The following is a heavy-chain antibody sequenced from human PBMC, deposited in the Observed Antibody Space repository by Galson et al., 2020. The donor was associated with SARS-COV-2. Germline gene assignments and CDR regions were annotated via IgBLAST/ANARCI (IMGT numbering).Heavy chain of an antibody. D-gene: IGHD3-3*01. J-gene: IGHJ4*01. CDR1: GFSLNADGMC. CDR3: ARENYTNLGFFHY. V-gene: IGHV2-70*11. Sequence: SGPTLVKPTQTLTLTCTFSGFSLNADGMCVSWIRQPPGKALEWLARIDWEGDKYYNTSLGTRVGISQGTSKNQVVLTLTNMAPVDSGTYFCARENYTNLGFFHYWGHGTRVSVSS. CDR2: IDWEGDK.